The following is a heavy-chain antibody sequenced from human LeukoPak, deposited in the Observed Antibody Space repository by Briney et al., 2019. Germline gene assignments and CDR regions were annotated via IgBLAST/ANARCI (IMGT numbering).Heavy chain of an antibody. V-gene: IGHV1-8*01. CDR3: ARAVGAIFYYYYYMDV. Sequence: ASVKVSCKASGYTSTSYDINWVRQATGQGLEWMGWMNPNSGNTGYAQKFQGRVTMTRNTSISTAYMELSSLRSEDTAVYYCARAVGAIFYYYYYMDVWGKGTTVTISS. CDR2: MNPNSGNT. J-gene: IGHJ6*03. D-gene: IGHD1-26*01. CDR1: GYTSTSYD.